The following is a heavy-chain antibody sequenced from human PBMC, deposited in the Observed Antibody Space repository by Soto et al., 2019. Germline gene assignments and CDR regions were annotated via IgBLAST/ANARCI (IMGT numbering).Heavy chain of an antibody. D-gene: IGHD3-9*01. CDR2: IYYSGST. CDR3: ARGTPVLRYFDWSAGFEI. V-gene: IGHV4-59*01. CDR1: GGSISSYY. J-gene: IGHJ3*02. Sequence: SETLSLTCTVSGGSISSYYWSWIRQPPGKGLEWIGYIYYSGSTNYNPSLKSRVTISVDTSKNQFSLKLSSVTAADTAVYYCARGTPVLRYFDWSAGFEIWGQGTMVTVSS.